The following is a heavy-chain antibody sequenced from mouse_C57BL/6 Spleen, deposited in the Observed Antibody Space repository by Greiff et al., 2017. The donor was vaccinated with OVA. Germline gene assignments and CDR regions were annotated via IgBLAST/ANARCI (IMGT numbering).Heavy chain of an antibody. D-gene: IGHD2-4*01. V-gene: IGHV1-69*01. CDR2: IDPSDSYT. CDR1: GYTFTSYW. Sequence: QVQLQQPGAELVMPGASVKLSCKASGYTFTSYWMHWVKQRPGQGLEWIGEIDPSDSYTNYNQKFKGKSTLTVDKSSSTAYMQLSSLTSEDSAVYYCARAPDYDHEFAYWGQGTLVTVSA. J-gene: IGHJ3*01. CDR3: ARAPDYDHEFAY.